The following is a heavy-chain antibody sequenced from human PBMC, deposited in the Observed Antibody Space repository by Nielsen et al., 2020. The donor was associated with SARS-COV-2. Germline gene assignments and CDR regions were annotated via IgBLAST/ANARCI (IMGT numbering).Heavy chain of an antibody. CDR3: ARLQNSTGGGMDV. Sequence: GGSLRLSCQGSGYNFATYWIAWVRQLPGKGLEWMGVVYPGDSDTRYSPSFQGQVIISFDKSITTAYLQWNSLQASDSAMYYCARLQNSTGGGMDVWGQGTAVTVSS. CDR1: GYNFATYW. V-gene: IGHV5-51*01. J-gene: IGHJ6*02. D-gene: IGHD1-14*01. CDR2: VYPGDSDT.